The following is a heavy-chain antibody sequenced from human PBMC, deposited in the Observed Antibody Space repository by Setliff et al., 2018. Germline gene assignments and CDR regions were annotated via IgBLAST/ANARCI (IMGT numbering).Heavy chain of an antibody. V-gene: IGHV1-2*02. CDR1: GYTFTDFY. CDR2: INPYTGDT. J-gene: IGHJ4*02. Sequence: GASVNVSCKTSGYTFTDFYIQWVRQAPGQGLEWMGWINPYTGDTDYAPKFQGRVTVTRDTSVTTAYMDLTRLTSDDTAVYYCARGGSIYDHVWGSYRFVDSWGQGTLVTVSS. CDR3: ARGGSIYDHVWGSYRFVDS. D-gene: IGHD3-16*02.